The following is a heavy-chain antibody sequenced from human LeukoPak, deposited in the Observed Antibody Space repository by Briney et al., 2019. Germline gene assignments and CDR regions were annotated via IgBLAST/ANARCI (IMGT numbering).Heavy chain of an antibody. CDR1: GFTFDDYA. D-gene: IGHD3-9*01. J-gene: IGHJ4*02. CDR3: AKDLYYDILTAPSFDY. Sequence: GGSLRLSCAASGFTFDDYAMHWVRQAPGKGLEWVSGISWNSGSIGYADSVKGRFTISRDNAKNSLYLQMNSLRAEDTALYYCAKDLYYDILTAPSFDYWGQGTLVTVSS. V-gene: IGHV3-9*01. CDR2: ISWNSGSI.